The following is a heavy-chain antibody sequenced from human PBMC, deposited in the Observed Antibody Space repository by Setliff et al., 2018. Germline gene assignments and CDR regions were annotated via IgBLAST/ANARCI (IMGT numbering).Heavy chain of an antibody. CDR2: ISGSGDST. D-gene: IGHD1-26*01. CDR3: AKDRQGGATEPLNAFDI. CDR1: GFTFSNYA. Sequence: PGGSLRLSCVASGFTFSNYAMAWVRQAPGKGLEWVSAISGSGDSTYYADSVKGRFTISRDNSKNTLYLQMNSLRVEDTAVYYCAKDRQGGATEPLNAFDIWGQGTMVTVSS. J-gene: IGHJ3*02. V-gene: IGHV3-23*01.